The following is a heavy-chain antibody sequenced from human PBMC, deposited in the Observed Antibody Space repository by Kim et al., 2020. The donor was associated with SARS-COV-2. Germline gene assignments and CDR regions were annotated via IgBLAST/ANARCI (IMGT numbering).Heavy chain of an antibody. Sequence: GGSLRLSCAASGFTFSRYGMHWVRQAPGRGLEWLAVIFYDGTIKYYADSVRGRFTISRDNSKNTLYLQMNSLRAEDTALYYCASSSVEWELLGDYWGQGTLVTVSS. J-gene: IGHJ4*02. D-gene: IGHD1-26*01. CDR1: GFTFSRYG. CDR3: ASSSVEWELLGDY. CDR2: IFYDGTIK. V-gene: IGHV3-33*01.